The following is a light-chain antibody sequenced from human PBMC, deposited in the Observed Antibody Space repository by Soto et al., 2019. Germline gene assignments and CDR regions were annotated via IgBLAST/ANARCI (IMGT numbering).Light chain of an antibody. V-gene: IGKV3-20*01. J-gene: IGKJ4*01. CDR3: QQYASSPLT. CDR2: GAS. Sequence: EIVLTQSPGTLSTSPGERATLSCRASQSITQSFLAWYQQRPGQSPRLLIYGASNRAAGIPGRFSGSGSGTDFSLTISRLEPEDFAVYYCQQYASSPLTFGGGTKVEVK. CDR1: QSITQSF.